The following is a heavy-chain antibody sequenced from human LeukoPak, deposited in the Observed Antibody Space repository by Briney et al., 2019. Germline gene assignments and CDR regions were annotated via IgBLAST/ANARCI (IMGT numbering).Heavy chain of an antibody. CDR2: IKEDGSER. Sequence: GGSLRLSCAASEFSPISHWMTWVRRAPGKGLEWVADIKEDGSERYYVDSVKGRFTISRDSSRDTLFLQMNSLGAEDTAVYYCVKDGRCTHTSCYYFDFWGQGTLVTVSS. CDR3: VKDGRCTHTSCYYFDF. D-gene: IGHD2-2*01. CDR1: EFSPISHW. J-gene: IGHJ4*02. V-gene: IGHV3-7*04.